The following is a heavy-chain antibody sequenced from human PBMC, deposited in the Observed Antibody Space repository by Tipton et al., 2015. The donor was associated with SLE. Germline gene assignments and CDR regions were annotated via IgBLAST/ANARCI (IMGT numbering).Heavy chain of an antibody. J-gene: IGHJ4*02. CDR3: VLRPDNEGVGRGY. D-gene: IGHD1-26*01. CDR1: GFTYSGYA. CDR2: IRADGSNK. V-gene: IGHV3-30*02. Sequence: GSLRLSCAASGFTYSGYAMHWVRQAPGKGLEWVAFIRADGSNKDYADSVKGRFTISRDNSKNTLYLQMNRLRGEDTALYYCVLRPDNEGVGRGYWGQGILVTVSS.